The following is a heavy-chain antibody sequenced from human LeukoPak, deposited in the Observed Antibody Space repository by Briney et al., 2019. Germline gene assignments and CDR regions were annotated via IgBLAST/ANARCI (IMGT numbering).Heavy chain of an antibody. D-gene: IGHD2-2*01. CDR3: TKCSGEGTSCLYNYFDP. V-gene: IGHV3-23*01. CDR2: INPTGDRT. CDR1: GFTFTNYA. J-gene: IGHJ5*02. Sequence: GGSLRLSCAASGFTFTNYAMTWVRQAAGKGLEWVSAINPTGDRTYYADSVKGRFTISRDNSNNTLYLQMNSLRAEDTAVYYCTKCSGEGTSCLYNYFDPWGPGTMVTVSS.